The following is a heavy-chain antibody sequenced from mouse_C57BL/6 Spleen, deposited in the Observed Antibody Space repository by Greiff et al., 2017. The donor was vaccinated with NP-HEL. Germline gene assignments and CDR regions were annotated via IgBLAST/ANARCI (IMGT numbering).Heavy chain of an antibody. CDR3: ARDYYGSSYVHWYFDV. J-gene: IGHJ1*03. CDR1: GFTFSSYA. CDR2: ISDGGSYT. D-gene: IGHD1-1*01. Sequence: EVHLVESGGGLVKPGGSLKLSCAASGFTFSSYAMSWVRQTPEKRLEWVATISDGGSYTYYPDNVKGRFTISRDNAKNNLYLQMSHLKSEDTAMYYCARDYYGSSYVHWYFDVWGTGTTVTVSS. V-gene: IGHV5-4*01.